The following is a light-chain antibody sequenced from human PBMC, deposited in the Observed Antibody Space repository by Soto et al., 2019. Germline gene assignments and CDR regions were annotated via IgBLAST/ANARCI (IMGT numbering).Light chain of an antibody. J-gene: IGKJ4*01. V-gene: IGKV3-15*01. CDR2: GVS. CDR3: QQNNKWPPVT. Sequence: EVVMTQSPATVSVSPGEGVTLSCRASQTISNDLAWYQQKPGQAPRLLIYGVSTRATGVPARFSGGGSGTEFTLTISSLQSEDFAFYYCQQNNKWPPVTFGGGTKVDIK. CDR1: QTISND.